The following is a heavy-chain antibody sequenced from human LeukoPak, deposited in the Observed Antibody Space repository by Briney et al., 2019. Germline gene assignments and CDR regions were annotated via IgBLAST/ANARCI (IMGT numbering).Heavy chain of an antibody. CDR2: IYSGGST. CDR1: GFTVSSNY. CDR3: ARERPRNWFDP. J-gene: IGHJ5*02. V-gene: IGHV3-53*01. Sequence: GGSLRLSCAASGFTVSSNYMSWVRQAPGKGLEWVSVIYSGGSTYYADSVKGRFTISRGNSKNTLYLQMNSLRAEDTAVYYCARERPRNWFDPWGQGTLVTVSS.